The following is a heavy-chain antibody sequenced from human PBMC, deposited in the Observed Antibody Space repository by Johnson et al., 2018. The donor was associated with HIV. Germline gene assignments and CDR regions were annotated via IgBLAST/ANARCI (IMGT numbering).Heavy chain of an antibody. CDR3: ARDRAIGGWSIDI. Sequence: EVQLVESGGGLVQPGGSLRLSCAASGFTFSSYWMSWVRQAPGKGLEWVAIIKQDGSEKYYVDSVKGRFIISRDNSKNTLYLQMNSLRAEDTALYYCARDRAIGGWSIDICGQGTMVTVSS. J-gene: IGHJ3*02. CDR2: IKQDGSEK. V-gene: IGHV3-7*03. CDR1: GFTFSSYW. D-gene: IGHD2-15*01.